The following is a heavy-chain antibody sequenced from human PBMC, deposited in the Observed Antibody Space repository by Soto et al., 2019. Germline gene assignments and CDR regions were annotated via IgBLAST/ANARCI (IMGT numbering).Heavy chain of an antibody. J-gene: IGHJ4*02. Sequence: ASVKVSCKVSGYTLITYGISWVRQAPGQGLEWMGWINTYNGATNYAQNLQGRVTMTTDTSTNTAYMDLRSLRSDDTAVYYCARYCSGGSCHKGVPDYWGQGTLVTV. V-gene: IGHV1-18*01. CDR3: ARYCSGGSCHKGVPDY. D-gene: IGHD2-15*01. CDR2: INTYNGAT. CDR1: GYTLITYG.